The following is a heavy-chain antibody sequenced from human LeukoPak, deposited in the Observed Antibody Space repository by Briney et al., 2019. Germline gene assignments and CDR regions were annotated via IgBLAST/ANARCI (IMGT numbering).Heavy chain of an antibody. CDR1: GFTFDDYT. V-gene: IGHV3-43*01. Sequence: PGGSLRLSCAASGFTFDDYTMHWVRQAPGKGLEWVSLISWDGGSTYYADSVKGRFTISRDNSKNSLYLQMNSLRTEDTALYYCAKGKTNGGGYDDHLRFDYWGQGTLVTVSS. J-gene: IGHJ4*02. CDR2: ISWDGGST. CDR3: AKGKTNGGGYDDHLRFDY. D-gene: IGHD5-12*01.